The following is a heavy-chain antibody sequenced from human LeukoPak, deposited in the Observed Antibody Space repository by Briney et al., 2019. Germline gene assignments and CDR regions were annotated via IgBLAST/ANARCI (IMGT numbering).Heavy chain of an antibody. CDR1: GFTFSNAW. V-gene: IGHV3-15*01. Sequence: GGSLRLSCAASGFTFSNAWMSWVRQAPGKGLEWVGRIKSKTDGGTTDYAAPVKGRFTIPRDDSKNTLYLQMNSLKTEDTAVYYCTSNFGYYYGMDVWGQGTTVTVSS. J-gene: IGHJ6*02. CDR3: TSNFGYYYGMDV. CDR2: IKSKTDGGTT. D-gene: IGHD3-10*01.